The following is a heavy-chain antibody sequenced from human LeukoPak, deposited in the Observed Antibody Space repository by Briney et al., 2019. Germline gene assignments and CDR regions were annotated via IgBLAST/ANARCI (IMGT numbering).Heavy chain of an antibody. CDR2: INPNSGGT. Sequence: ASVKVSCKASGYTFTGYYMHWVRQAPGQGLEGMGWINPNSGGTNYAQKFQGRVTMTMDTSISTAYMELSRLRSDDTAVYYCARDPTVTTSRYYYYYYMDVWGKGTTVTVSS. D-gene: IGHD4-11*01. V-gene: IGHV1-2*02. CDR1: GYTFTGYY. J-gene: IGHJ6*03. CDR3: ARDPTVTTSRYYYYYYMDV.